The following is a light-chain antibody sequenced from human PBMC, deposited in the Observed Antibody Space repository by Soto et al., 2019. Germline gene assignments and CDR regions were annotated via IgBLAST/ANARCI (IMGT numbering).Light chain of an antibody. CDR3: QQYNTYWT. Sequence: DIQMTQFPSDLSASVGDRVTITCRASQNVNNWLAWYQHKPGKAPQLLIYDASVLETGVPSRFSGSGSGTEFTLAISGLQSDDFATYYCQQYNTYWTFGPGTK. V-gene: IGKV1-5*01. CDR2: DAS. CDR1: QNVNNW. J-gene: IGKJ1*01.